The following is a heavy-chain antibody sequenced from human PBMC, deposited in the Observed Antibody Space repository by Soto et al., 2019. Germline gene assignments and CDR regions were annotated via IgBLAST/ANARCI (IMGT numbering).Heavy chain of an antibody. J-gene: IGHJ6*02. CDR3: AMDCSGGCCYPGMDL. Sequence: EVQLVESGGGLGKPGGSLSLSCAASGFNFNSYTINWVRQAPGKRLEWLSSISSSGYIFSTDSVRGRFTISRDNAKNSVYLQINSLRAEDTAVYFCAMDCSGGCCYPGMDLWGQGTTVSVSS. CDR2: ISSSGYI. V-gene: IGHV3-21*01. D-gene: IGHD2-15*01. CDR1: GFNFNSYT.